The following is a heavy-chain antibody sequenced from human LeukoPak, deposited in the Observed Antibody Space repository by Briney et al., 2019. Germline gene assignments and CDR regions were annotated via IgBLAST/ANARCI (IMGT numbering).Heavy chain of an antibody. V-gene: IGHV4-30-2*01. J-gene: IGHJ6*02. CDR1: GGSISSGGYS. CDR2: IYHSGST. CDR3: ARGPSGDSYYYYYGMDV. D-gene: IGHD3-10*01. Sequence: PSQTLSLTSAVSGGSISSGGYSWSWIRQPPGKGLEWIGYIYHSGSTYYNPSLKSRVTISVDRSKNQFSLKLSSVTAADTAVYYCARGPSGDSYYYYYGMDVWGQGTTVTVSS.